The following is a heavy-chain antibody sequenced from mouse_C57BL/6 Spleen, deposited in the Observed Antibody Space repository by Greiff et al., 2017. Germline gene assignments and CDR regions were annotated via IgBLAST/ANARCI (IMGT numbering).Heavy chain of an antibody. D-gene: IGHD1-1*01. CDR2: IYPRDGST. Sequence: VKLQESGPELVKPGASVKLSCKASGYTFTSYDINWVKQRPGQGLEWIGWIYPRDGSTKYNEKFKGKATLTVDTSSSTAYMELHSLTSEDSAVYFCARNYYGSSSYYYAMDYWGQGTSVTVSS. CDR3: ARNYYGSSSYYYAMDY. J-gene: IGHJ4*01. V-gene: IGHV1-85*01. CDR1: GYTFTSYD.